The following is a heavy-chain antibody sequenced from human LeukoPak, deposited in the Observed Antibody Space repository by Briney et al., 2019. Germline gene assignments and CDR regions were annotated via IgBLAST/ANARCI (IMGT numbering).Heavy chain of an antibody. V-gene: IGHV1-69*01. CDR3: ASDSCSGGSCLDY. CDR1: GGTFSSYA. CDR2: IIPIFGTA. D-gene: IGHD2-15*01. Sequence: SVKVSCKASGGTFSSYAISWVRHAPGQGLEWMGGIIPIFGTANYAQKFQGRVTITADESTSTAYMELSSLRSEDTAVYYCASDSCSGGSCLDYWGQGTLVTVSS. J-gene: IGHJ4*02.